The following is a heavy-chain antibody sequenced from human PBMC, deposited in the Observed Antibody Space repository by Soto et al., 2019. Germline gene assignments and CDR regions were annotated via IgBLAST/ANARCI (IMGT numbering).Heavy chain of an antibody. D-gene: IGHD2-8*01. CDR1: GFTFSGSA. CDR3: TRSWPDTAPYFYYNNGNYPLDY. CDR2: IRSQANSHAT. Sequence: GVLRLSCAASGFTFSGSAIHWVRQASGRGLEWLGRIRSQANSHATAYAASVKGRFTISRDDSKNTAYLQMNSLKTEDTAIYFCTRSWPDTAPYFYYNNGNYPLDYWGQGTLVTVSS. V-gene: IGHV3-73*01. J-gene: IGHJ4*02.